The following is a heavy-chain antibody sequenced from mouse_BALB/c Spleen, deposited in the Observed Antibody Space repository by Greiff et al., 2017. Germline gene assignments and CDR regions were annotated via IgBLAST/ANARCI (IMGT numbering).Heavy chain of an antibody. CDR3: ARDMN. D-gene: IGHD2-3*01. CDR1: GYSITSGYY. V-gene: IGHV3-6*02. J-gene: IGHJ3*01. CDR2: ISYDGSN. Sequence: EVQLVESGPGLVKPSQSLSLTCSVTGYSITSGYYWNWIRQFPGNKLEWMGYISYDGSNNYNPSLKNRISITRDTSKNQFFLKLNSVTTEDTATYYCARDMNWGQGTLVTVSA.